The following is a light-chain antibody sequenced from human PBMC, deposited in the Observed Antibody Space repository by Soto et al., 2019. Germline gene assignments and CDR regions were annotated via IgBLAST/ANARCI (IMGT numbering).Light chain of an antibody. V-gene: IGKV1-39*01. CDR1: QTITRY. CDR3: QQYYTTPWT. Sequence: DIQMTQSPSSLSASVGDRVTITCRASQTITRYLNWYQQKPGKAPNLLIYGASSLQSGVPSRFTGSGSGTDFTLTISSLQAEDVAVYYCQQYYTTPWTFGQGTKVEIK. J-gene: IGKJ1*01. CDR2: GAS.